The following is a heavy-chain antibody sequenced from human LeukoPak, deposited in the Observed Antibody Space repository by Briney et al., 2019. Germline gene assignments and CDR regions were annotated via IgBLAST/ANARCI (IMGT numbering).Heavy chain of an antibody. V-gene: IGHV3-73*01. CDR2: IRSKANSYAT. J-gene: IGHJ5*02. D-gene: IGHD3-22*01. CDR3: TRRIDTMNS. CDR1: GFTFSGSA. Sequence: GGSLKLSCAASGFTFSGSAMHWVRQASGKGLEWVGRIRSKANSYATAYAASVKGRFTISRDDSKNTAYLQMNSLKTEDTAVYYCTRRIDTMNSWGQRTLVTVSS.